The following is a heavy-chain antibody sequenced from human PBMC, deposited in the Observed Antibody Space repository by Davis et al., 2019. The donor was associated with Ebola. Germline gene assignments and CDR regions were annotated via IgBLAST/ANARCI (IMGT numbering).Heavy chain of an antibody. D-gene: IGHD2-2*02. CDR2: MNPNSGNT. Sequence: ASVKVSCKASGYTFTSYDINWVRQATGQGLEWMGWMNPNSGNTGYAQKFQGRVTMTRNTSISPAYIELSSLRSEDTAVYYCARGPFVVPAAIPGNYYYYYGMDVWGQGTTVTVSS. CDR3: ARGPFVVPAAIPGNYYYYYGMDV. V-gene: IGHV1-8*01. CDR1: GYTFTSYD. J-gene: IGHJ6*02.